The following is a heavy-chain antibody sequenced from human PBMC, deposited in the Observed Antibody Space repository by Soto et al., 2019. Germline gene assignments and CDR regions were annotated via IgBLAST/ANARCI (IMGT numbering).Heavy chain of an antibody. CDR3: AKDMGSGWYSGGVLDY. J-gene: IGHJ4*02. D-gene: IGHD6-19*01. Sequence: GGSLRLSCAASGFTFSSYAMSWVRQAPGKGLEWVSAISGSGGSTYYADSVKGRFTISRDNSKNTLYLQMNSLRAEDTAVYYCAKDMGSGWYSGGVLDYWGQGTLVTVSS. CDR2: ISGSGGST. CDR1: GFTFSSYA. V-gene: IGHV3-23*01.